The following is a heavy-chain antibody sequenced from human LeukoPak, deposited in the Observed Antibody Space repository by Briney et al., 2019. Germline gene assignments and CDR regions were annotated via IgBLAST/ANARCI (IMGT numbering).Heavy chain of an antibody. J-gene: IGHJ4*02. CDR1: AGSISSSSYS. CDR3: ARTYGNNWYFDH. V-gene: IGHV4-39*07. D-gene: IGHD4-11*01. Sequence: PSETLSLTCTVSAGSISSSSYSWGWIRQPPGKGLEWIGSIYYSGSTYFNPSLKSRVTISVDRSKNRFSLNLNSVTAADTAVYYCARTYGNNWYFDHWGQGTLVTVSS. CDR2: IYYSGST.